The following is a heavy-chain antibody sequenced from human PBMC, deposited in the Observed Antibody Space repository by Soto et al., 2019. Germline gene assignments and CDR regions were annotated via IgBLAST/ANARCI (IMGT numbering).Heavy chain of an antibody. Sequence: ASVKVSCKASGDTVTSYGISCVRRAPGQGLEWMGWISAYNGNTNYAQKLQGRVTMTTDTSTTTAYTELRSLRSDDTAVYYCAGSVVPAATASYGMDVWGQGTTVTVSS. J-gene: IGHJ6*02. CDR2: ISAYNGNT. CDR1: GDTVTSYG. D-gene: IGHD2-2*01. V-gene: IGHV1-18*04. CDR3: AGSVVPAATASYGMDV.